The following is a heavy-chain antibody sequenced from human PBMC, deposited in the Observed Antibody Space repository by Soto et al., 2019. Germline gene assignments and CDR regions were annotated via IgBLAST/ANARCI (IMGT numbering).Heavy chain of an antibody. Sequence: PGGSLRLSCAASGFTFSGYAMSWVRQAPGKGLEWVSTISGGGGSSYFADSVKGRFIISRENSKNTLNLQMKSLRPDDTAVYYCEKGGCSGGSCYSLDSWGLGALVTVYS. D-gene: IGHD2-15*01. V-gene: IGHV3-23*01. CDR1: GFTFSGYA. CDR2: ISGGGGSS. J-gene: IGHJ4*02. CDR3: EKGGCSGGSCYSLDS.